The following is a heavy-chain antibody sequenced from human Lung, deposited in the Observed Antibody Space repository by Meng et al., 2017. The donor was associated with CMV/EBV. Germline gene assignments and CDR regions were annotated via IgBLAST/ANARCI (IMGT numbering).Heavy chain of an antibody. D-gene: IGHD6-13*01. J-gene: IGHJ6*02. CDR3: ARSWDGMDV. V-gene: IGHV3-21*01. Sequence: GESXKISCAASGFTFSAYAMNWVRQAPGKGLEWDTSISTTSTYIYYADSVKGRFTISRDNAQNSVYLQMNSLSAEDTGVYYCARSWDGMDVWGQGTTVTVSS. CDR2: ISTTSTYI. CDR1: GFTFSAYA.